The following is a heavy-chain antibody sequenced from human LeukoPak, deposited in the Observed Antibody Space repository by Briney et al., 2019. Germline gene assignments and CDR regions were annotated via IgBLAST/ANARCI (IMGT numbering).Heavy chain of an antibody. J-gene: IGHJ5*02. CDR2: IYNSGNT. Sequence: SETLSLTCTVSGASITSYYWSWIRQPPGKGLEWIGYIYNSGNTNYNPSLKSRVTISLDTSKNQFSLKLTSVTAADTAIYHCASGGYCSTTSCYPKWFDPWGQGTLVTVSS. CDR3: ASGGYCSTTSCYPKWFDP. CDR1: GASITSYY. V-gene: IGHV4-59*01. D-gene: IGHD2-2*01.